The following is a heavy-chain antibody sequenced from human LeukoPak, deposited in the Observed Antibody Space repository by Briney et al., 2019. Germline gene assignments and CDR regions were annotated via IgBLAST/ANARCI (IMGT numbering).Heavy chain of an antibody. CDR1: GFTFSTYE. CDR3: ARDQRTSGPPGWDY. CDR2: ITDSGRTI. J-gene: IGHJ4*02. V-gene: IGHV3-48*03. D-gene: IGHD1-26*01. Sequence: GGSLRLSCAASGFTFSTYEMNWVRQAPGKGLEWVSYITDSGRTIYYADSVKGRFTISRDNAKNSLYLQMNSLSVEDTAVYYCARDQRTSGPPGWDYRGQGTLVTVSS.